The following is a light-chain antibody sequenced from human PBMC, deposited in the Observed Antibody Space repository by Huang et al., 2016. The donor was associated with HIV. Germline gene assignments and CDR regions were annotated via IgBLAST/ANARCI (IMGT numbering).Light chain of an antibody. J-gene: IGKJ1*01. CDR3: QQYNNWPRT. V-gene: IGKV3-15*01. Sequence: IVMTQSPATLSVSPGERATLSCRASPSVRDNLTWYQQKPGQAPRLLIYGASTRAAGIPARFSGSGSGTEFTLTISSLQSEDFAVYYCQQYNNWPRTFGQGTKVEIK. CDR1: PSVRDN. CDR2: GAS.